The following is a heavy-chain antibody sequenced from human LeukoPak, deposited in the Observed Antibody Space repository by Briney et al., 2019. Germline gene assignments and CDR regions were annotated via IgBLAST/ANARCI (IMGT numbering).Heavy chain of an antibody. D-gene: IGHD2-8*02. CDR2: IYYSGST. Sequence: SETLSLTCTVSGGSISSSSYYWGWIRQPPGKGLEWIGSIYYSGSTYYNPSLKSRVTISVDTSKNQFSLKMTSMTADDTAIYYCARGDWWSFELWGQGTLVTVSS. CDR3: ARGDWWSFEL. V-gene: IGHV4-39*07. CDR1: GGSISSSSYY. J-gene: IGHJ4*02.